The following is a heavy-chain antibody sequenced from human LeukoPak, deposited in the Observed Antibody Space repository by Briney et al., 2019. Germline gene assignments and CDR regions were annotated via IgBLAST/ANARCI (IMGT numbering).Heavy chain of an antibody. CDR2: INPNSGGT. CDR3: ARDSLAVAGNGAFDI. Sequence: ASVKVSCKASGSTFTGYYMHWVRQAPGQGLEWMGWINPNSGGTNYAQKFQGWVTMTRDTSISTAYMELSRLRSDDTAVYYCARDSLAVAGNGAFDIWGQGTMVTVSS. J-gene: IGHJ3*02. CDR1: GSTFTGYY. V-gene: IGHV1-2*04. D-gene: IGHD6-19*01.